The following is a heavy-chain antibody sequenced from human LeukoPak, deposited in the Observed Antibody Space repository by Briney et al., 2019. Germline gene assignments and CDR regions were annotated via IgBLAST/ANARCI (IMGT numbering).Heavy chain of an antibody. V-gene: IGHV3-23*01. D-gene: IGHD4-17*01. Sequence: PGGSLTLSCAASGFTFSSYAMSWVRQAPGKGLEWVSAISGSGGSTYYADSVRGRFTISRDNSKNTLYLQMNSLRAEDTAVYYCAKDPPYGDYGWDFDYWGQGTLVTVS. CDR1: GFTFSSYA. CDR3: AKDPPYGDYGWDFDY. CDR2: ISGSGGST. J-gene: IGHJ4*02.